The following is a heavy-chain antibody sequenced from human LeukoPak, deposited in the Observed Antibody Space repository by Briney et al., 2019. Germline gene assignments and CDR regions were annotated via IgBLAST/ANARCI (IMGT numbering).Heavy chain of an antibody. V-gene: IGHV4-59*01. Sequence: SXTLSLTCTVSGDSISSYYWSWIRQPPGKGLEWIGYIYYSGSSNYNPSLKSRVTISVDTSKNQVSLKLSSVTAADTAVYYCARAKKAVAGFFDYWGQGPLVTVSS. CDR3: ARAKKAVAGFFDY. J-gene: IGHJ4*02. CDR2: IYYSGSS. CDR1: GDSISSYY. D-gene: IGHD6-19*01.